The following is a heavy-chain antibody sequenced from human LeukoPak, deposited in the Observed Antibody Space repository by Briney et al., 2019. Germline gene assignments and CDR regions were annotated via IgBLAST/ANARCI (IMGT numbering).Heavy chain of an antibody. D-gene: IGHD5/OR15-5a*01. CDR3: ARFDQVSETAGGY. J-gene: IGHJ4*02. CDR2: INPHSGGT. CDR1: GYTFTEYY. Sequence: ASVKVSCKASGYTFTEYYKHWVRQAPGQGLEWMGWINPHSGGTNYAQKFQGRVTMTRDTSISTAYMELSRLRSDDTAVYYCARFDQVSETAGGYWGQGTLVTVSS. V-gene: IGHV1-2*02.